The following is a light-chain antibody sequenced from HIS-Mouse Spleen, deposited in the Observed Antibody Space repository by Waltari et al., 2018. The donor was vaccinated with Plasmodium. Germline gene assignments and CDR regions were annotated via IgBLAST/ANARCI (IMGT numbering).Light chain of an antibody. V-gene: IGKV3-15*01. CDR2: GAS. CDR3: QQYNNWSFT. CDR1: PSVNSN. Sequence: EIVMTQSPATLSVSPGERATLSCRASPSVNSNLAWDQQKPGQAPRLLIYGASTRATGIPARFSGSGSGTEFTLTISSLQSEDFAVYYCQQYNNWSFTFGPGTKVDIK. J-gene: IGKJ3*01.